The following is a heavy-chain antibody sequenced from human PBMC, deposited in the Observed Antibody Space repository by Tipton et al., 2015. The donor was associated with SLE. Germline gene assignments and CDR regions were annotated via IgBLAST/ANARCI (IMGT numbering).Heavy chain of an antibody. J-gene: IGHJ4*02. D-gene: IGHD3-22*01. CDR2: INHRGST. Sequence: TLSLTCIVSGYFISSGYYWGWIRQSPGKGLEWIGEINHRGSTNYNPSLKSRVTISVDTSKNQFSLQLSSVTAADTAVYYCARVSSYYDSSGYPFSYWGQGPLVTVSS. CDR3: ARVSSYYDSSGYPFSY. V-gene: IGHV4-38-2*02. CDR1: GYFISSGYY.